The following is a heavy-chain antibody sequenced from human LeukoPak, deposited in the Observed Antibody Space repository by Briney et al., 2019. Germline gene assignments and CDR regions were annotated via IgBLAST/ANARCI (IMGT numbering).Heavy chain of an antibody. V-gene: IGHV3-7*03. CDR3: ARSSYSSSSSV. D-gene: IGHD6-6*01. Sequence: GGSLRFSGAASGFTFSGFWMSWSRQAPGKGLEWVASINSDGSEGYYADVVKGRFTISRDNAKNSLYLQINSLRAEDTAVYYCARSSYSSSSSVWGQGTMVTVSS. J-gene: IGHJ3*01. CDR1: GFTFSGFW. CDR2: INSDGSEG.